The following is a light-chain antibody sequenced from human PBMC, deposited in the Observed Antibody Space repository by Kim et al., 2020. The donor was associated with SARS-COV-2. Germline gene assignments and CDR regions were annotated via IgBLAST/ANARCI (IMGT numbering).Light chain of an antibody. J-gene: IGKJ2*01. Sequence: SPGERATLSCRASQSVSSNLAWYPQKPGQAPRLLIYGASTRATGIPARFSGSGSGTEFTLTISSLQSEDFAVYYCQQYNNWPPLYTFGQGTKLEIK. CDR1: QSVSSN. CDR3: QQYNNWPPLYT. CDR2: GAS. V-gene: IGKV3-15*01.